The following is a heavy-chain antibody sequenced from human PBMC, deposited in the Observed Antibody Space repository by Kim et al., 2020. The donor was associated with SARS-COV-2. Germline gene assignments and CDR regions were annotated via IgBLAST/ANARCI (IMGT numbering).Heavy chain of an antibody. V-gene: IGHV4-39*01. Sequence: NPSLNSRVTRSVDTSKNQFSLKRGSVTAAETAVYYCARRGYYGSGTLDVWGEGTTVTVSS. J-gene: IGHJ6*04. CDR3: ARRGYYGSGTLDV. D-gene: IGHD3-10*01.